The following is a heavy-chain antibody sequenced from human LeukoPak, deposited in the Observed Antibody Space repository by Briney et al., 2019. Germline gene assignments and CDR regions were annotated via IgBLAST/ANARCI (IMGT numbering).Heavy chain of an antibody. CDR2: INYSGST. J-gene: IGHJ4*02. V-gene: IGHV4-59*08. Sequence: PSETLSLTCTVSGGSISSYYWSWIRQPPGKGLEWIGYINYSGSTKYNPSLKSRVTISVDTSKNQFSLKVSSVTAADTAFYYCASHPSSSGLYYFDYWGQGTLVTVSS. CDR3: ASHPSSSGLYYFDY. CDR1: GGSISSYY. D-gene: IGHD6-19*01.